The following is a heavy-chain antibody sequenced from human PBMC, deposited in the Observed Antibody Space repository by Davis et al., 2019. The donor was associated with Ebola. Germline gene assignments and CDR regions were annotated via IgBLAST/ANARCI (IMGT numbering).Heavy chain of an antibody. J-gene: IGHJ4*02. V-gene: IGHV3-30-3*01. D-gene: IGHD2-15*01. CDR1: GFTFSNYA. CDR3: ARDGYIVVVVAAYFDY. Sequence: PGGSLRLSCAASGFTFSNYAMSWVRQAPGKGLEWVALISYAGSNEYYADSVKGRFTISRDNSKNKLFLQMNSLRAEDTAVYYCARDGYIVVVVAAYFDYWGQGTLVTVSS. CDR2: ISYAGSNE.